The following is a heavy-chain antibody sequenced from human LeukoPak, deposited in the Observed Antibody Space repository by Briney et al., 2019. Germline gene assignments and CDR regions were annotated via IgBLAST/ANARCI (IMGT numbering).Heavy chain of an antibody. D-gene: IGHD3-16*01. J-gene: IGHJ4*02. CDR3: ATSYDHGWLIGS. Sequence: SETLSLTCTVSGGSITNDYWNWIRQSSGKQLEWIGSIHYSGTINYSPSLKSRITISLNTSKNQFSLKLSSVTAADTAMYYCATSYDHGWLIGSWGQGTLVTVSS. V-gene: IGHV4-59*01. CDR1: GGSITNDY. CDR2: IHYSGTI.